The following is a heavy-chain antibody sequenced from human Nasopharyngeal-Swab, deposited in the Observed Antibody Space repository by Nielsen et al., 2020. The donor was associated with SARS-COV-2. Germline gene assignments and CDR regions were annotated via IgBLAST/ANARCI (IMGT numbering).Heavy chain of an antibody. J-gene: IGHJ6*02. Sequence: GGSLRLSCAASGFTFSSYSMNWVRQAPGKGLEWVSYISSSSSTIYYADSVKGQFTISRDNAKNSLYLQMNSLRDEDTAVYYCARDHLVPAAMEGLYYYYGMDVWGQGTTVTVSS. CDR2: ISSSSSTI. CDR3: ARDHLVPAAMEGLYYYYGMDV. D-gene: IGHD2-2*01. CDR1: GFTFSSYS. V-gene: IGHV3-48*02.